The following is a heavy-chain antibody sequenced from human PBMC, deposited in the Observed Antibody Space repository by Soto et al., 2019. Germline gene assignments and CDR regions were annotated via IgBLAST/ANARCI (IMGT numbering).Heavy chain of an antibody. J-gene: IGHJ6*02. Sequence: PSETLSLTCAVSGGSISSGGYSWSWIRQPPGKGLEWIGYIYHSGSTYYNPSLKSRVTISVDRSKNQFSLKLSSVTAADTAVYYCARSLYGDPRGYYYYGMDVWGQGTTVTVSS. CDR2: IYHSGST. D-gene: IGHD4-17*01. CDR3: ARSLYGDPRGYYYYGMDV. V-gene: IGHV4-30-2*01. CDR1: GGSISSGGYS.